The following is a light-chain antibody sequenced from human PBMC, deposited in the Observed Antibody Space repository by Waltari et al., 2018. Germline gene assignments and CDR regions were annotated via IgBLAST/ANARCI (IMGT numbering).Light chain of an antibody. Sequence: SALTQPASVSGSPGQSITISCTGTTHDIGGYNYVSWYQQLPGKAPKLMIYNVNERPSGVSNRFSGSKSDNTASLTISGLQAADEAVYYCSSYTSGSPLLVFGGGTELTVL. CDR3: SSYTSGSPLLV. CDR2: NVN. J-gene: IGLJ2*01. CDR1: THDIGGYNY. V-gene: IGLV2-14*03.